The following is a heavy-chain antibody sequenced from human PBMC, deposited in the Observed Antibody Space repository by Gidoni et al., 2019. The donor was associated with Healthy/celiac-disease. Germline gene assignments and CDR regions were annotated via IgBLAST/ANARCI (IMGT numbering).Heavy chain of an antibody. CDR3: TRDPYSSPRRGYYYYGMDV. CDR2: IRSKAYGGTT. Sequence: EVQLVESGEGLVKPGRSLRLSCTASGFTFGDYAMSWFRQAPGKGLEWVGFIRSKAYGGTTEYAASVKGRFTISRDDSKSIAYLQMNSLKTEDTAVYYCTRDPYSSPRRGYYYYGMDVWGQGTTVTVSS. CDR1: GFTFGDYA. D-gene: IGHD6-13*01. J-gene: IGHJ6*02. V-gene: IGHV3-49*05.